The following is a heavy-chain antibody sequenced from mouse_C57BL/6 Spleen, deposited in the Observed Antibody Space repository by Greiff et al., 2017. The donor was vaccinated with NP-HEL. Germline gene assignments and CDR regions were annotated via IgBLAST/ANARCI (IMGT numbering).Heavy chain of an antibody. CDR1: GYSITSGYY. CDR2: ISYDGSN. V-gene: IGHV3-6*01. CDR3: AREGPYDGDAMDY. Sequence: EVHLVESGPGLVKPSQSLSLTCSVTGYSITSGYYWNWIRQFPGNKLEWMGYISYDGSNNYNPSLKNRISITRDTSKNQFFLKLNSVTTEDTATYYCAREGPYDGDAMDYWGQGTSVTVSS. D-gene: IGHD2-12*01. J-gene: IGHJ4*01.